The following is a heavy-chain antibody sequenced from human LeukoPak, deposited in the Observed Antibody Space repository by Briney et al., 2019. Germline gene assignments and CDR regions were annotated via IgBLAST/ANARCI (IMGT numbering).Heavy chain of an antibody. CDR3: ARSTGSTMFIDY. D-gene: IGHD3-10*02. CDR1: GGSISSSSYY. V-gene: IGHV4-39*07. J-gene: IGHJ4*02. Sequence: SETLSLTCTVSGGSISSSSYYWGWIRQPPGKGLEWIGSIYYSGSTYYNPSLKSRVTISVDTSKNQFSLKLSSVTAADTAVYYCARSTGSTMFIDYWGQGTLVTVSS. CDR2: IYYSGST.